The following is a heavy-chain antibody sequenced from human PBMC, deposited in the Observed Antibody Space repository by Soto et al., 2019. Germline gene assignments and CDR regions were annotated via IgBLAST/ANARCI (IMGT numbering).Heavy chain of an antibody. CDR3: AITKPNYCSSTSCGMNG. J-gene: IGHJ6*01. V-gene: IGHV3-23*01. D-gene: IGHD2-2*01. CDR1: GFNFSYNA. CDR2: ISGSGEKT. Sequence: QPGGSLRLSCVAYGFNFSYNAMSWVRQAPGKGLQWVSTISGSGEKTYYADSVKGRFTISSDRSKNTLYLQMDSLRAEDTAVYYCAITKPNYCSSTSCGMNGWSPGTTGTVSS.